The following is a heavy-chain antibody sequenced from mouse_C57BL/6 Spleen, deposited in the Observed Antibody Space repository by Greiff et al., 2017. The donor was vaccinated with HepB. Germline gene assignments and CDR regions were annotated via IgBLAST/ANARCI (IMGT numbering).Heavy chain of an antibody. D-gene: IGHD4-1*01. CDR1: GYTFTDYY. Sequence: EVQLQQSGPELVKPGASVKISCKASGYTFTDYYMNWVKQSHGKSLEWIGDINPNNGGTSYNQKFKGKATLTVDKSSSTAYMELRSLTSEDSAVYYCARRGLANWGYFDVWGTGTTVTVSS. CDR2: INPNNGGT. CDR3: ARRGLANWGYFDV. J-gene: IGHJ1*03. V-gene: IGHV1-26*01.